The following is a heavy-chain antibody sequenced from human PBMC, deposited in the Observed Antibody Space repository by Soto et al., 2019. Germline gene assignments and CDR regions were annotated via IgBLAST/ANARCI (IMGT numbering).Heavy chain of an antibody. V-gene: IGHV1-69*01. CDR1: GGIFGSHG. Sequence: QVQLIQSEAEVKKPGSSVRVSCTASGGIFGSHGFSWVRQAPGQRLEWVGGFIPIFRTLTYTEKFQARVRIAADESTNTVYVELSSLTSEDTAVYYCVRDRRIYYSDPHDEFVASDYEVWGQGTMVSVSS. J-gene: IGHJ3*01. CDR2: FIPIFRTL. D-gene: IGHD3-22*01. CDR3: VRDRRIYYSDPHDEFVASDYEV.